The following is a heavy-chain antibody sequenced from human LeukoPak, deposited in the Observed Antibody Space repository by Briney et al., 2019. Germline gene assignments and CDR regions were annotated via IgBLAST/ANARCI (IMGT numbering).Heavy chain of an antibody. V-gene: IGHV3-23*01. CDR1: GFTFSSQA. CDR3: AKGYRYGDY. J-gene: IGHJ4*02. Sequence: GGSLRLSCVASGFTFSSQAMSWVRQAPGKGLEWVSVISGSGGSTYYADSVKGRFTISRDNSKNTLYLQMNSLRAEDTAVYYCAKGYRYGDYWGQGTLVTVSS. CDR2: ISGSGGST. D-gene: IGHD5-18*01.